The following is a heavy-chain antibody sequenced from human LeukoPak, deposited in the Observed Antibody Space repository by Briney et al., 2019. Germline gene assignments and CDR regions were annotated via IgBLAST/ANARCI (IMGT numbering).Heavy chain of an antibody. CDR1: GGSISPYY. Sequence: SETLSLTCSVSGGSISPYYWSWIPQSQGKGLEWIGYISYSGSTSYNPSLRSRVTISVDTSKNQLSLKLSSVAAADTAVYYCARRGMAARGTIGDFDIWGQGTMVTVSS. V-gene: IGHV4-59*08. CDR2: ISYSGST. CDR3: ARRGMAARGTIGDFDI. D-gene: IGHD2-2*01. J-gene: IGHJ3*02.